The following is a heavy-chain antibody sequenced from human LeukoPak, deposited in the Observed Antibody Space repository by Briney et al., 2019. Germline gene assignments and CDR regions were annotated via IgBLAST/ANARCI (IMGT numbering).Heavy chain of an antibody. Sequence: PSETLSLTCTVSGGSISSSSYYWGWIRQPPGKGLEWIGSIYYSGSTYYNPSLKSRVTISVDTSKNQFSLKLSSVTAADTAVYYCARVIFSPDYYDSSGYLGGYFDYWGQGTLVTVSS. D-gene: IGHD3-22*01. CDR2: IYYSGST. CDR1: GGSISSSSYY. J-gene: IGHJ4*02. V-gene: IGHV4-39*07. CDR3: ARVIFSPDYYDSSGYLGGYFDY.